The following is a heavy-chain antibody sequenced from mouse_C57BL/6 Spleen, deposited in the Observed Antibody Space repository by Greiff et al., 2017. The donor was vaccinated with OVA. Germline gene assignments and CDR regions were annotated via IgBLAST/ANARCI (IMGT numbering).Heavy chain of an antibody. Sequence: QVQLQQSGAELVRPGASVTLSCKASGYTFTDYEMHWVKQTPVHGLEWIGAIDPETGGTAYNQKFKGKALLTADKSTSTAYMELRSLTSEDSAVYYCTANWDVGDYWGQGTTLTVSS. CDR2: IDPETGGT. J-gene: IGHJ2*01. CDR1: GYTFTDYE. V-gene: IGHV1-15*01. D-gene: IGHD4-1*01. CDR3: TANWDVGDY.